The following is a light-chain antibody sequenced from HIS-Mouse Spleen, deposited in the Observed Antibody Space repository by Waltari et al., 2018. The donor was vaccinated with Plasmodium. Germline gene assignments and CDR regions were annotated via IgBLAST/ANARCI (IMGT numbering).Light chain of an antibody. Sequence: SSELTQDPAVSVALGQTVRITCQGDRLRSYYASWYQQKPGQAPVLVIYGKTNRPSGIPDRFSGSSSGNTVSLTITGAQAEDEADYYCNSRDSSGNHQVFGGGTKLTVL. CDR3: NSRDSSGNHQV. V-gene: IGLV3-19*01. J-gene: IGLJ3*02. CDR1: RLRSYY. CDR2: GKT.